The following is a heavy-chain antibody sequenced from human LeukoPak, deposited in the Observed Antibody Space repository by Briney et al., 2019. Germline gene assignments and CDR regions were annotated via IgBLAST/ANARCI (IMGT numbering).Heavy chain of an antibody. CDR3: ARGLDWGY. D-gene: IGHD3-16*01. V-gene: IGHV3-21*06. CDR1: GFPFSSYT. J-gene: IGHJ4*02. Sequence: GGSLRLSCAASGFPFSSYTMNWVRQAPGKGLEWVSSISSSSNYTHYADSLKGRFTVSRDNAKNSLYLQMNSLRAEDTAVYYCARGLDWGYWGQGTLVTVSS. CDR2: ISSSSNYT.